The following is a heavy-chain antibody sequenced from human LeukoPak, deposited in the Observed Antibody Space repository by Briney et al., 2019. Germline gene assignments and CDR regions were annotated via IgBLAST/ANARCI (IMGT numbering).Heavy chain of an antibody. CDR2: ISSSGSI. CDR3: ARFSGNYAIFDY. Sequence: PGGSLRLSCAASGFAFSGYTMNWVRQAPGKGLEWVSSISSSGSIYYAGSVKGRFTISRDNAKNSLYLQTDSLRAEDTALYYCARFSGNYAIFDYWGQGILVTVSS. V-gene: IGHV3-69-1*01. J-gene: IGHJ4*02. CDR1: GFAFSGYT. D-gene: IGHD1-26*01.